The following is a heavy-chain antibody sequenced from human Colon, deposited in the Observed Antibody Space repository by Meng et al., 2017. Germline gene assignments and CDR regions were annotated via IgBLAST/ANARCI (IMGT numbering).Heavy chain of an antibody. CDR1: GFNVSNNY. CDR2: ISGSGGST. V-gene: IGHV3-23*01. J-gene: IGHJ4*02. D-gene: IGHD1-26*01. CDR3: AKDGQSLGATFDY. Sequence: GESLKISCVVSGFNVSNNYMSWVRQAPGKGLEWVSAISGSGGSTYYADSVKGRFTISRDNSKNTLYLQMNSLRAEDTAVYYCAKDGQSLGATFDYWGQGTLVTVSS.